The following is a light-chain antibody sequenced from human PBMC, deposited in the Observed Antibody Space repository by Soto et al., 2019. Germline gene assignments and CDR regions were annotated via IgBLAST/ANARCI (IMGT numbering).Light chain of an antibody. V-gene: IGLV1-40*01. Sequence: QSVLTQPPSVSGAPGQRVTISCTGSSSNIGGGYDVQWYRQVPGTAPKLLIYGNNNRPSGVPARFSASKSGASASLAIAGLQAEDEAEYYCQSYVSISVVFGGGTKVTVL. CDR1: SSNIGGGYD. J-gene: IGLJ2*01. CDR2: GNN. CDR3: QSYVSISVV.